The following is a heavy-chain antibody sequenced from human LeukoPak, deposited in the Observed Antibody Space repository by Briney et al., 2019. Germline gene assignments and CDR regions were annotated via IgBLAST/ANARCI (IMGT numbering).Heavy chain of an antibody. V-gene: IGHV5-51*01. D-gene: IGHD3-9*01. CDR3: ASSVGYFDWLFDY. J-gene: IGHJ4*02. CDR1: GYSFTSYW. CDR2: IYPGDSDT. Sequence: GESLKISCKGSGYSFTSYWIGWVRQMPGKGLEWMGIIYPGDSDTRYSPSFQGQVTISADKSISTAYLQWSSLKATDTAMYYCASSVGYFDWLFDYWGQGTLVTVSS.